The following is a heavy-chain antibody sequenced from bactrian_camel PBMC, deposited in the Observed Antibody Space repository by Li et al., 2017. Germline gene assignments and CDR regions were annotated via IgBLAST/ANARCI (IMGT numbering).Heavy chain of an antibody. D-gene: IGHD5*01. CDR3: GLDRGCASLFYGDSGH. J-gene: IGHJ4*01. V-gene: IGHV3S53*01. CDR2: VTVDGTT. CDR1: GYTSNLHC. Sequence: HVQLVESGGGSVQAGGSLRLSCALSGYTSNLHCMAWFRRAPMHEREGVASVTVDGTTTYADSVQGRFTVSQDSAKNILYLQINNLTLEDTGTYYCGLDRGCASLFYGDSGHWGQGTQVTVS.